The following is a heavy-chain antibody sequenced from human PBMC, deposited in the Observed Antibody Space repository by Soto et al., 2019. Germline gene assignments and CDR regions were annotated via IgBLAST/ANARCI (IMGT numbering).Heavy chain of an antibody. J-gene: IGHJ4*02. CDR3: TRRPPGDGYNYFFDT. CDR1: GFTFSDSA. V-gene: IGHV3-73*02. CDR2: IRGEVQNDGT. Sequence: EVQLVESGGGLVQPGGSLKLSCAASGFTFSDSAMYWVRQASGKGLEWVGRIRGEVQNDGTEYGASVRGRFTISRDDSKNTTYLQMNSLKTEDTAVYYCTRRPPGDGYNYFFDTWGQGALVTVSS. D-gene: IGHD1-1*01.